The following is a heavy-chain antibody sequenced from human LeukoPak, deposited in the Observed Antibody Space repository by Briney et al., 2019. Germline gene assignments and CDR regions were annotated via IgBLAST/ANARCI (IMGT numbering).Heavy chain of an antibody. V-gene: IGHV3-7*01. Sequence: PGGSLRHSCAASGFTFSSYWMSWVRQAPGKGLEWVANIKQDGSEKYYVDSVKGRFTISRDNAKNSLYLQMNSLRAEDTAVYYCARDGNYYYYYGMDVWGQGTTVTVSS. CDR1: GFTFSSYW. CDR2: IKQDGSEK. CDR3: ARDGNYYYYYGMDV. J-gene: IGHJ6*02.